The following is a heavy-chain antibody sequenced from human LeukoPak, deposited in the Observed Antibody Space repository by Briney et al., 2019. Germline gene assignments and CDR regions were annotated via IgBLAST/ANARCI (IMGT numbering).Heavy chain of an antibody. J-gene: IGHJ4*02. CDR2: INPNSGGT. V-gene: IGHV1-2*02. Sequence: GASVTVSCKASGYTFTGYYMHWVRQAPGQGLEWMGWINPNSGGTNYAQKFQGRVTMTRDTSISTAYMELSRLRSDDTAVYYCARTGPEVVVPAAPLDYWGQGTLVTVSS. CDR1: GYTFTGYY. D-gene: IGHD2-2*01. CDR3: ARTGPEVVVPAAPLDY.